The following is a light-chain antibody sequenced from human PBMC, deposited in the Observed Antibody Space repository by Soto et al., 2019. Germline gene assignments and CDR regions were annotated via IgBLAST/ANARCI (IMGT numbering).Light chain of an antibody. V-gene: IGKV1-39*01. J-gene: IGKJ2*01. Sequence: DIQMTQSPSPLSASVGDRVTISCRASQSINSYLNWYRQKPGKAPELLIYAASSLQSGVPSRFSGSGVGTDFTLTISSLQPEDFATYYCQQSYISPHTFGQGTKLEIK. CDR1: QSINSY. CDR2: AAS. CDR3: QQSYISPHT.